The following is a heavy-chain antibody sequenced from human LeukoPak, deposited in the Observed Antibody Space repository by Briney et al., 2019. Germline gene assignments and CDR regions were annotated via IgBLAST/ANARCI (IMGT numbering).Heavy chain of an antibody. V-gene: IGHV4-4*02. CDR1: GGSISSSNW. Sequence: PSETLSLTCAVSGGSISSSNWWSWVRQPPGKGLEWIGEIYHTGSTNYNPSLKSRFTISVDTSKNQFSLKLSSVTAADTAVYYCARVFYSSSSRYFFDSWGQGTLVTVSS. D-gene: IGHD6-6*01. CDR2: IYHTGST. CDR3: ARVFYSSSSRYFFDS. J-gene: IGHJ4*02.